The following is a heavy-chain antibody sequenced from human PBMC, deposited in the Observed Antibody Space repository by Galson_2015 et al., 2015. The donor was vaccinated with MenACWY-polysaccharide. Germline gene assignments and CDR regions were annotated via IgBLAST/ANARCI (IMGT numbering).Heavy chain of an antibody. CDR1: GFTFRDYG. J-gene: IGHJ5*02. CDR2: IWNDGKNK. D-gene: IGHD1-1*01. CDR3: ARGVQLERKGRGDWFDP. Sequence: SLRISCAASGFTFRDYGMHWVRQAPGKGLEWVALIWNDGKNKGYVDSVKGRFTISRDNSKNTLYLEMNSLRVEDTAVYYCARGVQLERKGRGDWFDPWVQGTLVTASS. V-gene: IGHV3-33*01.